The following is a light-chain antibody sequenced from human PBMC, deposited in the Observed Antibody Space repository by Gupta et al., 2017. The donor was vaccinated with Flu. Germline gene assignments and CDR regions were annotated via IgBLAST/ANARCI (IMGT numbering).Light chain of an antibody. V-gene: IGLV3-21*02. Sequence: SYVLTQPPSVSVAPGQTARVACGGNHIGSKRVHWYPQKPGQAPVVVVYDDSLRRSGIPERFSGSNSGDTATLTSSRVEAGDEADYYCQVWDSTSDHGVFGGGTKLTVL. CDR1: HIGSKR. J-gene: IGLJ3*02. CDR2: DDS. CDR3: QVWDSTSDHGV.